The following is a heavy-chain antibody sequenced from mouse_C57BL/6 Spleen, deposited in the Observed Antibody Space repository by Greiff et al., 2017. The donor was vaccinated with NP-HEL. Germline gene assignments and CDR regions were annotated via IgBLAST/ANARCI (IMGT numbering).Heavy chain of an antibody. CDR3: TRGGTTVVDWYFDV. V-gene: IGHV5-9-1*02. Sequence: EVQGVESGEGLVKPGGSLKLSCAASGFTFSSYAMSWVRQTPEKRLEWVAYISSGGDYIYYADTVKGRFTISRDNARNTLYLQMSSLKSEDTAMYYCTRGGTTVVDWYFDVWGTGTTVTVSS. J-gene: IGHJ1*03. CDR1: GFTFSSYA. CDR2: ISSGGDYI. D-gene: IGHD1-1*01.